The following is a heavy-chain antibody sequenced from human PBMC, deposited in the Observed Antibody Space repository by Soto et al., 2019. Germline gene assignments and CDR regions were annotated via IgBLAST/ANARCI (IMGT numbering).Heavy chain of an antibody. Sequence: GGSLRLSCAASGFTFSSYWMSWVRQAPGKGLEWVAIIKQGASEKYYADSVKGRFTISRDNSKNTLYLQMNSLRAEDTAVYYCAREMYLVTASGDYYYYGMDVWGQGTTVTVSS. D-gene: IGHD6-13*01. J-gene: IGHJ6*02. CDR1: GFTFSSYW. CDR3: AREMYLVTASGDYYYYGMDV. CDR2: IKQGASEK. V-gene: IGHV3-7*01.